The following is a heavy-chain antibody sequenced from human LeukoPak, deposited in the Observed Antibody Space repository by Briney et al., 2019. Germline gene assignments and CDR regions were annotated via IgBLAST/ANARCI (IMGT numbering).Heavy chain of an antibody. V-gene: IGHV3-48*01. J-gene: IGHJ5*02. CDR3: ARALRYFDWLSTSPEYNWFDP. CDR1: GFTFSSYS. Sequence: GGSLRLSCAASGFTFSSYSMNWVRQAPGKGLEWVSYISSSSSTIYCADSVKGRFTISRDNAKNSLYLQMNSLRAEDTAVYYCARALRYFDWLSTSPEYNWFDPWGQGTLVTVSS. D-gene: IGHD3-9*01. CDR2: ISSSSSTI.